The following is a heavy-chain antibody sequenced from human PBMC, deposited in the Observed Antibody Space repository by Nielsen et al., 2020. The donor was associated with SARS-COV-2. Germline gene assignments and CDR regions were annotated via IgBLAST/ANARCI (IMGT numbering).Heavy chain of an antibody. V-gene: IGHV3-23*01. CDR1: GFTLSTYA. CDR3: ARGFTGVVILPFEY. D-gene: IGHD3-3*01. J-gene: IGHJ4*02. CDR2: VSGSGDET. Sequence: GGSLRLSCAASGFTLSTYAMSWVRQAPGKGLEWVSSVSGSGDETYYIDSVRGRFTIARDDSKNTLYLQMNSLRAEDTARYYCARGFTGVVILPFEYWGQGTPVTVSS.